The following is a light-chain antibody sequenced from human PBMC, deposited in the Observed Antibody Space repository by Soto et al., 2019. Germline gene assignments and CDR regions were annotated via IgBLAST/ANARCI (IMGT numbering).Light chain of an antibody. Sequence: DIQLTQSPAFLSASVGDRVTITCRASQGITNYLAWYQQKPGKAPKLLIYAASTLKSGVPSRFSGSGSGTDFTLTLSSLQPDDFATYYCQQYNSNSAFGQGTKVEIK. J-gene: IGKJ1*01. V-gene: IGKV1-9*01. CDR2: AAS. CDR1: QGITNY. CDR3: QQYNSNSA.